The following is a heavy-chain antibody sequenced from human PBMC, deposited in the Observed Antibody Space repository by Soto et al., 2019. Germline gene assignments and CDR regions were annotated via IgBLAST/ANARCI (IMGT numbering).Heavy chain of an antibody. D-gene: IGHD3-10*01. J-gene: IGHJ4*02. CDR2: FDPEDGET. V-gene: IGHV1-24*01. CDR3: ATDLRFMVRGVISPFLY. CDR1: GGTFSSYA. Sequence: GASVKVSCKASGGTFSSYAISWVRQAPGKGLEWMGGFDPEDGETIYAQKFQGRVTMTEDTSTDTAYMELSSLRSEDTAVYYCATDLRFMVRGVISPFLYWGQGTLVTVSS.